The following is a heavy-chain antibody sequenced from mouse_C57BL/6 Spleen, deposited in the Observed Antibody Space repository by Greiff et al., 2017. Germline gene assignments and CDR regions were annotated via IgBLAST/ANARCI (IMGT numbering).Heavy chain of an antibody. CDR2: IYPRSGNT. Sequence: QVQLQQSGAELARPGASVKLSCKASGYTFTSYGISWVKQRTGQGLEWIGEIYPRSGNTYYNEKFKGKATLTADKSSSTAYMELRSLTSEDSAVYFCARGVTTVVEGSFDVWGTGTTVTVSS. CDR3: ARGVTTVVEGSFDV. J-gene: IGHJ1*03. D-gene: IGHD1-1*01. CDR1: GYTFTSYG. V-gene: IGHV1-81*01.